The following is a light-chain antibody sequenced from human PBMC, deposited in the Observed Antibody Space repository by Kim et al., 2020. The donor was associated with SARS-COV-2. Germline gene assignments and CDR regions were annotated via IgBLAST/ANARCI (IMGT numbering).Light chain of an antibody. CDR3: HQRRDWPLT. Sequence: EIVLTQSPATLSLFPGERASLSCRASQNVGTSLVWYQQKVGQAPRLLIYEASKRATDIPAKFSGSGSGTDFTLTISSLGSEDFAVYYCHQRRDWPLTFGGGTKVDIK. CDR1: QNVGTS. V-gene: IGKV3-11*01. CDR2: EAS. J-gene: IGKJ4*01.